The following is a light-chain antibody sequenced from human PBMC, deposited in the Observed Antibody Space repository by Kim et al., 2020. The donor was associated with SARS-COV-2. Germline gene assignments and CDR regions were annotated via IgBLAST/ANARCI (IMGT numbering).Light chain of an antibody. Sequence: SSELTQDPAVSVALGQTVRITCQGDSLRSYYASWYQQKPGQAPVLVIYAKNNRPSGIPDRFSGSSPGTTASLTITGAQAEDEADYYCNSRDSSGNHVVFG. J-gene: IGLJ2*01. CDR3: NSRDSSGNHVV. CDR2: AKN. V-gene: IGLV3-19*01. CDR1: SLRSYY.